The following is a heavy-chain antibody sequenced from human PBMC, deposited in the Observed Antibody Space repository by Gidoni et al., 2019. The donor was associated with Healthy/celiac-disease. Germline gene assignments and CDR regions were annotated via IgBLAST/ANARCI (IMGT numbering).Heavy chain of an antibody. Sequence: QVQLVEYGGGVVQPGRSLRLAWAAAGFTFSSYAMHWVRQAPGKGLEWLAVISYDGSKKYYADSVKARFTISRDNSKNTLYLQINSLRAEDTAVYYCAREGGSYFLAFDYWGQGTLVTVSS. CDR1: GFTFSSYA. V-gene: IGHV3-30-3*01. D-gene: IGHD1-26*01. CDR2: ISYDGSKK. J-gene: IGHJ4*02. CDR3: AREGGSYFLAFDY.